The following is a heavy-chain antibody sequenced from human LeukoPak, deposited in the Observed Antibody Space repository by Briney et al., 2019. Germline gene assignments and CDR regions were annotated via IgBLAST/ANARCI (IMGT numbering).Heavy chain of an antibody. CDR2: IRYDGSNK. Sequence: GGSLRLSCAASGFTFSSYGMHWVRQAPGKGLEWVAFIRYDGSNKYYADSVKGRFTISRDNSKNMLYLQMNSLRAEDTAVYYCAKAYGYYFDYWGQGTLVTVSS. J-gene: IGHJ4*02. V-gene: IGHV3-30*02. D-gene: IGHD3-10*01. CDR3: AKAYGYYFDY. CDR1: GFTFSSYG.